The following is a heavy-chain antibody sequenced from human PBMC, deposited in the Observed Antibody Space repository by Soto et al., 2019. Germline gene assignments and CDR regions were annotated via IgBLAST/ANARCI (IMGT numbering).Heavy chain of an antibody. J-gene: IGHJ5*01. CDR1: GFSFSTYA. CDR2: ISGGVGNT. V-gene: IGHV3-23*01. Sequence: EVQLLESGGGLAQPGGSLRLSCTASGFSFSTYAMSWVRQAPGKGLEWVSPISGGVGNTYYADSVKGRFTVSRDNSKNTLFPQINSLRAEDTATYYCAKVGYYNSGWFDSWGHGTLVTVSS. D-gene: IGHD6-25*01. CDR3: AKVGYYNSGWFDS.